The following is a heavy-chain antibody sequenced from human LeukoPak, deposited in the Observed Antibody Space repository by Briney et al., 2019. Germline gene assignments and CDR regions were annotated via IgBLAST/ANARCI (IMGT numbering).Heavy chain of an antibody. CDR1: GFTVSSNY. D-gene: IGHD3-10*01. CDR2: IYSGGST. V-gene: IGHV3-66*01. J-gene: IGHJ4*02. CDR3: ARGAITMVRGWEFDY. Sequence: PGGSLRLSCAASGFTVSSNYMSWVRQAPGKGLEWVSVIYSGGSTYYADSVKGRFTISRDNSKNTLYLQMNSLRVEDTAVYYCARGAITMVRGWEFDYWGQGTLVTVSS.